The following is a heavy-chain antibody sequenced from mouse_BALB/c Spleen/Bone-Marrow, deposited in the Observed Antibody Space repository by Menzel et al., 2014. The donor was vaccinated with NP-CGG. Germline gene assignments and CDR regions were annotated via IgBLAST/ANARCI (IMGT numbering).Heavy chain of an antibody. V-gene: IGHV2-5-1*01. Sequence: VKLVESGPSLVQPSQSLSITCTVSGFSLTSYGVHWVRQSPGKGLEWLGVIWRGGSTVYNAAFMSRLSITKDNPKSQVFFKMNSLQADDNAIYYWALQAYWGQGTLVTVSA. J-gene: IGHJ3*01. CDR3: ALQAY. CDR1: GFSLTSYG. CDR2: IWRGGST.